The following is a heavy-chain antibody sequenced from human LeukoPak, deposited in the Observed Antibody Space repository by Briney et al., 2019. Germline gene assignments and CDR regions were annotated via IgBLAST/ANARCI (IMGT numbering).Heavy chain of an antibody. CDR1: GYTFTGYY. CDR3: ASLDIVVVPAAPDAFDI. J-gene: IGHJ3*02. CDR2: INPNSGGT. Sequence: GASVKVSCKASGYTFTGYYMHWVRQAPGQGLEWMGWINPNSGGTNYAQKFQGRVTMTRGTSISTAYMELSRLRSDDTAVYYCASLDIVVVPAAPDAFDIWGQGTMVTVSS. V-gene: IGHV1-2*02. D-gene: IGHD2-2*03.